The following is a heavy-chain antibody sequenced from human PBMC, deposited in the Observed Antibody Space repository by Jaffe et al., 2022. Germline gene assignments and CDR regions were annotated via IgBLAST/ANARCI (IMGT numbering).Heavy chain of an antibody. V-gene: IGHV3-48*01. J-gene: IGHJ4*02. Sequence: EVLLVESGGALVQPGGSLRLSCVASGFTFSSYSMNWVRQAPGKGLEWVSYISSTSTTIYYADSVKGRFTISRDSAKNSLYLQMNSLRAEDTAVYYCARPGGVIVNNYFDYWGQGTLVTVSS. D-gene: IGHD3-16*02. CDR3: ARPGGVIVNNYFDY. CDR1: GFTFSSYS. CDR2: ISSTSTTI.